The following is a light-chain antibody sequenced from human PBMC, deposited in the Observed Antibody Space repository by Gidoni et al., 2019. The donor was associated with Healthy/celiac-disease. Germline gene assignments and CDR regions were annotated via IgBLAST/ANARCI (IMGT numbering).Light chain of an antibody. CDR1: ALPKQY. CDR3: QSADSSGTYYV. CDR2: KDS. V-gene: IGLV3-25*03. Sequence: SYELTQPHSVSVSPGQSARITCSGDALPKQYAYWYQQKPGQAPVLLIYKDSERPSWIPERFSGSSSGTTVTLTISGVQAEDEADYYCQSADSSGTYYVFGTGTKVTVL. J-gene: IGLJ1*01.